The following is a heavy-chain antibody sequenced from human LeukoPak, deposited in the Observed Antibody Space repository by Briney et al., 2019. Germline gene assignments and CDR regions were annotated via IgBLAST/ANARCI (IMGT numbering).Heavy chain of an antibody. D-gene: IGHD6-13*01. Sequence: GGSLRLSCAASGFAFSSFAMHWVRQAPGKGLEWVAVISYDGSNKYYAGSVKGRFTISRDNSKNTLYLQMNSLTAEDTAVYYCARDDRGIAAAGFFDYWGQGTLVTVSS. CDR3: ARDDRGIAAAGFFDY. J-gene: IGHJ4*02. CDR1: GFAFSSFA. CDR2: ISYDGSNK. V-gene: IGHV3-30*04.